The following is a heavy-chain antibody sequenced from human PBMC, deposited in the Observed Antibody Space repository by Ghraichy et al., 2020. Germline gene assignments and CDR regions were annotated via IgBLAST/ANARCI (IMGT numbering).Heavy chain of an antibody. J-gene: IGHJ6*02. Sequence: SVKVSCKASGGTFSSYAISWVRQAPGQGLEWMGGIIPIFGTANYAQKFQGRVTITADESTSTAYMELSSLRSEDTAVYYCARDPFDRGEGYYYGMDVWGQGTTVTVSS. CDR2: IIPIFGTA. D-gene: IGHD3-16*01. CDR1: GGTFSSYA. V-gene: IGHV1-69*13. CDR3: ARDPFDRGEGYYYGMDV.